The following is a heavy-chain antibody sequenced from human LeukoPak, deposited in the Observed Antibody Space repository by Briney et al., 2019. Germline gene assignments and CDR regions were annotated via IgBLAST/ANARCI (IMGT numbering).Heavy chain of an antibody. D-gene: IGHD6-13*01. CDR3: ARHAAGLGIAAAEGDFQH. CDR1: GFTFSSNV. V-gene: IGHV3-23*01. CDR2: IPASGGST. J-gene: IGHJ1*01. Sequence: RSGGSLRLSCAASGFTFSSNVMIWVRQAPGKGLEWVSSIPASGGSTYYADSVKGRFTISRDNSKNSLYLQMNSLRAEDTAVYYCARHAAGLGIAAAEGDFQHWGQGTLVTVSS.